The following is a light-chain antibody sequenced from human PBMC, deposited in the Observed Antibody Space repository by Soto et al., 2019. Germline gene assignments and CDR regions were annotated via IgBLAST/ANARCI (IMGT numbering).Light chain of an antibody. CDR1: SSDVGSYTY. CDR3: CSYAGTYTYV. CDR2: DVS. V-gene: IGLV2-11*01. Sequence: QSALTQPRSVSGSPGRSVTISCTGTSSDVGSYTYVSWYQQHAGKAPKLMIYDVSRRPSGVPDRFSGSKSGNTASLTISGLQAEDEADYYCCSYAGTYTYVFGTGTKLTVL. J-gene: IGLJ1*01.